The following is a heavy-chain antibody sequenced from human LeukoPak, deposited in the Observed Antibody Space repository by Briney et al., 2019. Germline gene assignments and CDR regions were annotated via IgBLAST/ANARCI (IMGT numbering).Heavy chain of an antibody. CDR1: GGSISSSSYY. Sequence: SETLSLTCTVSGGSISSSSYYWGWIRQPPGKGLEWIGSIYYSGSTYYNPSLKRRVTISVDTSKNQFSLKLSSVTAADTAVYYCARTEYSSSWVLWFDPWGQGTLVTVSS. CDR3: ARTEYSSSWVLWFDP. V-gene: IGHV4-39*01. D-gene: IGHD6-13*01. CDR2: IYYSGST. J-gene: IGHJ5*02.